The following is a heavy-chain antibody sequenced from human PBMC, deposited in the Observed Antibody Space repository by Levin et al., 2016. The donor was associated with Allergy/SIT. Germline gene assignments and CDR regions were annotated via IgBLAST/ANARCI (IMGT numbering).Heavy chain of an antibody. Sequence: SETLSLTCTLSGASITTSGYFWAWIRQPPGKGLEWIGYTYYNGNTNYNPSLKSRVSISIDASKNQFSLQLRSVTAADTAVYYCAKIKIGGASWDYWGQGTLVTVSS. CDR2: TYYNGNT. V-gene: IGHV4-61*05. J-gene: IGHJ4*02. CDR3: AKIKIGGASWDY. D-gene: IGHD3-16*01. CDR1: GASITTSGYF.